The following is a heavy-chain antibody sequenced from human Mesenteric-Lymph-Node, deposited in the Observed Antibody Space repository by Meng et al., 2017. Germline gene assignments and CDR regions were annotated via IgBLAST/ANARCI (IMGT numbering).Heavy chain of an antibody. Sequence: QVQLQQWGAGLLKPSETLSLTCAVYGGSFSGYYWSWIRQPPGKGLEWIGEINHSGSTNYNPSLKSRVTISVDTSKNQFSLKLSSVTAADTAVYYCARSPKYSYGRRALDCWGQGTLVTVSS. CDR2: INHSGST. CDR1: GGSFSGYY. D-gene: IGHD5-18*01. V-gene: IGHV4-34*01. J-gene: IGHJ4*02. CDR3: ARSPKYSYGRRALDC.